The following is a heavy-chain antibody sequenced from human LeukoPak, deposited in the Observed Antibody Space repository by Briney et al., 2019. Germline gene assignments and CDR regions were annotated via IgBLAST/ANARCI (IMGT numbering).Heavy chain of an antibody. Sequence: GASVKVSCKASGYTFTSYAMNWVRQAPGQGLEWMGWINTNTGNPTYAQGFTGRFVFSLDTSVSTAYLQISSLKAEDTAVYYCASMAMVQDYWHFDLWGRGTLVTVSS. V-gene: IGHV7-4-1*02. J-gene: IGHJ2*01. CDR3: ASMAMVQDYWHFDL. D-gene: IGHD5-18*01. CDR2: INTNTGNP. CDR1: GYTFTSYA.